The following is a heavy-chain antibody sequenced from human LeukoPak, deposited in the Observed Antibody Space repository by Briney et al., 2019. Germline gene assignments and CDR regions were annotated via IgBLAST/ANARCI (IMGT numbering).Heavy chain of an antibody. CDR3: AKDNRLVVVITSWFDP. J-gene: IGHJ5*02. D-gene: IGHD3-22*01. CDR2: IIGSGGST. V-gene: IGHV3-23*01. Sequence: PGGSLRLSCAASGFTFSSYAMSWVRQAPGKGLEWVSAIIGSGGSTYYADSVKGRFTISRDNSKNTLYLQMNSLRAEDTAVYYCAKDNRLVVVITSWFDPWGQGTLVTVSS. CDR1: GFTFSSYA.